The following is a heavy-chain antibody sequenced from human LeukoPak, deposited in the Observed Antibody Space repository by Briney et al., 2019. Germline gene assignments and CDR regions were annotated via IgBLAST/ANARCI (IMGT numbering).Heavy chain of an antibody. V-gene: IGHV1-69*06. Sequence: SVKVSCKASGDTFSSYAISWVRQAPGQGLEWLGGIIPIFGTANYAQKFQGSFTITADKSTSTAYLELSSLRSEDTAVYYCARDPSYYDSSAAVYYFDYWGQGTLVTVSS. D-gene: IGHD3-22*01. CDR2: IIPIFGTA. CDR3: ARDPSYYDSSAAVYYFDY. CDR1: GDTFSSYA. J-gene: IGHJ4*02.